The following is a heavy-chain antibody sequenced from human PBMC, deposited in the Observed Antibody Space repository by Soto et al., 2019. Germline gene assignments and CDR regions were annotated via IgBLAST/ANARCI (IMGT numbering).Heavy chain of an antibody. D-gene: IGHD3-16*01. J-gene: IGHJ6*02. Sequence: PGESLKISCKGSGYSFTSYWISWVRQMPGKDLEWMGRIDPIDSYTNYSPSFQGHVTISADKSISTAYLQWSSLKASDTAMYYCARRAHLSRRGETFSYYYYGMDVWGQGTKVTVSS. CDR2: IDPIDSYT. CDR3: ARRAHLSRRGETFSYYYYGMDV. CDR1: GYSFTSYW. V-gene: IGHV5-10-1*01.